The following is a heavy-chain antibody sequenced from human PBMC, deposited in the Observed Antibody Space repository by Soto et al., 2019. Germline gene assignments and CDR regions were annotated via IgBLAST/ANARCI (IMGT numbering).Heavy chain of an antibody. J-gene: IGHJ6*02. CDR1: GFTFSNAW. CDR2: IKSKTDGGTT. Sequence: EVQLVESGGGLVKPGGSLRHSCAASGFTFSNAWMNWVRQAPGKGLEWVGRIKSKTDGGTTDYAAPVKGRFTISRDDSKNTLYLQMNSLKTEDTAVYYCTTDRGSGLYYYYYGMDVWGQGTTVTVSS. CDR3: TTDRGSGLYYYYYGMDV. V-gene: IGHV3-15*07. D-gene: IGHD1-26*01.